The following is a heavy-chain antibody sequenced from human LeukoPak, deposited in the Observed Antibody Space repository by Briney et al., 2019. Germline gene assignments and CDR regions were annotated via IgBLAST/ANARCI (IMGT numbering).Heavy chain of an antibody. Sequence: GGSLRLSCAASGCTFSTYSRNWVRQAPGKGLEWVSAISSSRSYIFYPDSVKGRFTISRDNDKNFLYLQMNILSAEDTAVYYCTRAPPPIQLERPGTYDDWGEGRLVTVSA. CDR2: ISSSRSYI. CDR3: TRAPPPIQLERPGTYDD. D-gene: IGHD1-1*01. CDR1: GCTFSTYS. J-gene: IGHJ4*02. V-gene: IGHV3-21*01.